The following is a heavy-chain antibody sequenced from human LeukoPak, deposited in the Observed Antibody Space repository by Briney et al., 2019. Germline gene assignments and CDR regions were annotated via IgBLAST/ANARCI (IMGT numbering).Heavy chain of an antibody. V-gene: IGHV3-53*04. J-gene: IGHJ4*02. Sequence: GGSLRLSCAASGFSVSTNYMSWVRQAPGKGLEWVSLIYSSGRTYYVDSVKGRFTISRHNSNNTLDLQMNSLRPEDTAVYYCATSYSSGWFNFDYWGQGTLVTVSS. CDR1: GFSVSTNY. D-gene: IGHD6-19*01. CDR3: ATSYSSGWFNFDY. CDR2: IYSSGRT.